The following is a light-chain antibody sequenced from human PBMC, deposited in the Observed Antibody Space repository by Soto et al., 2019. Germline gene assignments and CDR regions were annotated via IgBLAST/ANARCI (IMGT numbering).Light chain of an antibody. CDR1: QSVSSSY. V-gene: IGKV3-20*01. J-gene: IGKJ4*01. CDR3: QQYGSSPLT. Sequence: DIVLTQSPGTLSLSPGERATLSCRASQSVSSSYLAWYQQKPGQAPRLIIYGASIRATGIPDRFSGSGSGTDFTLTISRLEPEDFAVYYCQQYGSSPLTFGGGTKVEIK. CDR2: GAS.